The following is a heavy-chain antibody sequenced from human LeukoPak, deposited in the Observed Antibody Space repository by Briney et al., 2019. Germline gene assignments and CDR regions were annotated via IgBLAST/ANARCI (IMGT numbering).Heavy chain of an antibody. CDR2: IGSSGSHM. CDR3: AKGPTDSCWEKLHD. J-gene: IGHJ4*02. Sequence: GGSLRLSCAAYGLNLSRYSMNWVRQAPGKGLEWVSSIGSSGSHMYYADSVKGRFTISRDNAKNSLYLQMNNLRAEDAAVYYCAKGPTDSCWEKLHDWGQGTLVTVSS. D-gene: IGHD1-26*01. V-gene: IGHV3-21*01. CDR1: GLNLSRYS.